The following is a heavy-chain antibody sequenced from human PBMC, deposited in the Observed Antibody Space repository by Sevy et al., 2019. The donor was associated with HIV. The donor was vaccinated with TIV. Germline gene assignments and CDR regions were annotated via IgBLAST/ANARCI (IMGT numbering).Heavy chain of an antibody. Sequence: SETLSLTCDVSGYSISSGYYGGWIRQPPGKGLEWIGSIYHSGSTYYNPSLKRRVTISVDTSKNQFSLKLGFVTAADTAVYYCARTLRGDFDSSASAFDIWGQGTMVTVSS. V-gene: IGHV4-38-2*01. J-gene: IGHJ3*02. CDR3: ARTLRGDFDSSASAFDI. D-gene: IGHD3-22*01. CDR2: IYHSGST. CDR1: GYSISSGYY.